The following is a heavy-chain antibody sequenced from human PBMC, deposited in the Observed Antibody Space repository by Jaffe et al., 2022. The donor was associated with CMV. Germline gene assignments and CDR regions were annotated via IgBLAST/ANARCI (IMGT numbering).Heavy chain of an antibody. CDR1: GFTFSSYG. J-gene: IGHJ3*02. V-gene: IGHV3-33*01. CDR2: IWYDGSNK. CDR3: ARDKGFPTADDAFDI. Sequence: QVQLVESGGGVVQPGRSLRLSCAASGFTFSSYGMHWVRQAPGKGLEWVAVIWYDGSNKYYADSVKGRFTISRDNSKNTLYLQMNSLRAEDTAVYYCARDKGFPTADDAFDIWGQGTMVTVSS. D-gene: IGHD4-17*01.